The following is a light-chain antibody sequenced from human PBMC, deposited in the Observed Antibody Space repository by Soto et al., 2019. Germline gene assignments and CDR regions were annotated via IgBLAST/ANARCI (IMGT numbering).Light chain of an antibody. J-gene: IGLJ2*01. CDR3: SSYAGSSVV. CDR1: SSDVGSYNY. Sequence: QSALTQPPSASGSPGQSVTISCTGTSSDVGSYNYVSWYQQHPGKAPKLIIYEVTERPSGVPDRFSGFKSGSTASLTVSGLHAEDEADYYCSSYAGSSVVFGGGTKLTVL. V-gene: IGLV2-8*01. CDR2: EVT.